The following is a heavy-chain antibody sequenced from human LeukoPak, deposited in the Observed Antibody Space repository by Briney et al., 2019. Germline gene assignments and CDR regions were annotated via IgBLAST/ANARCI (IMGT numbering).Heavy chain of an antibody. D-gene: IGHD3-22*01. CDR3: ARRVDYYDSSGYYHHFDY. V-gene: IGHV4-39*01. CDR2: IYYSGST. CDR1: GGSISSSSYY. J-gene: IGHJ4*02. Sequence: SETLSLTCTVSGGSISSSSYYWGWIRQPPGKGPEWIGSIYYSGSTYYNPSLKSRVTISVDTSKNQFSLKLSSVTAADTAVYYCARRVDYYDSSGYYHHFDYWGQGTLVTVSS.